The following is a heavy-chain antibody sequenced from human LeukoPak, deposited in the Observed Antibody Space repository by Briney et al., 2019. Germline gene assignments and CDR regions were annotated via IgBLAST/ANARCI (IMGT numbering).Heavy chain of an antibody. D-gene: IGHD4/OR15-4a*01. CDR2: ISYDGSNK. J-gene: IGHJ6*02. V-gene: IGHV3-30-3*01. CDR1: GFTFSSYA. CDR3: ARDRLTTFNYYYYYGMDV. Sequence: PGGSLRLSCAPTGFTFSSYAMRLVRQAPGKGLEWVAVISYDGSNKYYADSVKGRFTISRDNSKNTLYLQMNSLRAEDTAVYYCARDRLTTFNYYYYYGMDVWGQGTTVTVSS.